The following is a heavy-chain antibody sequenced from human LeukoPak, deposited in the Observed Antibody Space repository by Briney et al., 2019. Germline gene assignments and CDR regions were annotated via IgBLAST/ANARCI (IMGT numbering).Heavy chain of an antibody. V-gene: IGHV4-34*01. J-gene: IGHJ4*02. CDR3: ARAFSSGWYVYFDY. Sequence: SETLSLTCAVYGGSFSGYYWSWIRQPRGKGLEWIGEINHSGSTNYNPSLKSRVTMSVDTSKNQFSLKLSSVTAADTAVYYCARAFSSGWYVYFDYWGQGTLVTVSS. CDR1: GGSFSGYY. D-gene: IGHD6-19*01. CDR2: INHSGST.